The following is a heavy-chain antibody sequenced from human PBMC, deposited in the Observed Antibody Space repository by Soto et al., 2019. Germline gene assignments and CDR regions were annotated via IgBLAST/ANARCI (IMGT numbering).Heavy chain of an antibody. V-gene: IGHV3-11*01. CDR2: ISSSGSST. CDR3: ARGTALIFGNFDY. CDR1: GFTFGDYY. Sequence: QVQLVESGGGLVKPGGSLRLSCAASGFTFGDYYMSWIRQAPGKGLEWVSYISSSGSSTYYVDSVRGRFTISRDNAKNSLYLQMDSLGAEDTAVYYCARGTALIFGNFDYWGQGTLVTVSS. J-gene: IGHJ4*02. D-gene: IGHD3-3*01.